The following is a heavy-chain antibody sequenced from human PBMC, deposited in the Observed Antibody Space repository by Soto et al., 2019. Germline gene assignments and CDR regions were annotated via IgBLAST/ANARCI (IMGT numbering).Heavy chain of an antibody. J-gene: IGHJ6*02. D-gene: IGHD2-15*01. CDR1: GFTFSSYA. Sequence: QVQLVESGGGVVQPGRSLRLSCAASGFTFSSYAMHWVRQAPGKGLEWVAVISYDGSNKYYADSVKGRFTISRDNSKNTLXXQXNXXRAEDTAVYYCARDSGYCSGGSCYGRDYYYYGMDVWGQGTTVTVSS. CDR3: ARDSGYCSGGSCYGRDYYYYGMDV. CDR2: ISYDGSNK. V-gene: IGHV3-30-3*01.